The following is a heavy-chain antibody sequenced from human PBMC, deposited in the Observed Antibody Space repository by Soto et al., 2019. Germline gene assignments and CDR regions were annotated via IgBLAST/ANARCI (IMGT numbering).Heavy chain of an antibody. CDR1: GFTFSSYA. CDR3: AKDLFSNTPLPGWCGR. J-gene: IGHJ5*02. D-gene: IGHD4-4*01. V-gene: IGHV3-23*01. CDR2: ISGRGGST. Sequence: PGGSLRLSCAASGFTFSSYAMRWVRQAPGKGLEWVSAISGRGGSTYYADSVKGRFTISIDNSKNTLYLQINSLRAEDTAVSYCAKDLFSNTPLPGWCGRWGQGTLFTVSS.